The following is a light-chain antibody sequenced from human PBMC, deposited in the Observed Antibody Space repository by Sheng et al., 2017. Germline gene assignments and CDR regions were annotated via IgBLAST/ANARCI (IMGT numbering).Light chain of an antibody. CDR1: QSISTW. J-gene: IGKJ4*01. CDR3: QQYSSYPST. V-gene: IGKV1-5*03. CDR2: KAS. Sequence: DVQMTQSPSTLSASVGDRVTVTCRASQSISTWLAWYQQKPGKAPNLLIYKASNLESGVPSRFSGSGSGTEFTLTISSLQPDDFATFYCQQYSSYPSTFGRRDQGGDQT.